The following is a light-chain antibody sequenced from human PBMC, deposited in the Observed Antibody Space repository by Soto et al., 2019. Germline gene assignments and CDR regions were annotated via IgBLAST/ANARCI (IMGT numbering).Light chain of an antibody. CDR1: QTIDTTY. V-gene: IGKV3-20*01. CDR2: GAS. J-gene: IGKJ4*01. CDR3: QQYSNSPPIT. Sequence: EIVLTQSPGTLSLSPGERATLSCRTSQTIDTTYLAWYQQKPGQAPRLLIYGASNMATGTTDRFSGSGAGTDFTLTSSRLEPDDFAVYFCQQYSNSPPITFGGGTKVEIK.